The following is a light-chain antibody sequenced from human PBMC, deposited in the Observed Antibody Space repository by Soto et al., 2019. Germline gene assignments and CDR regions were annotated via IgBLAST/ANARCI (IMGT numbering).Light chain of an antibody. J-gene: IGKJ1*01. V-gene: IGKV1-5*01. CDR3: QQYNSYWGT. CDR2: DAS. CDR1: QSISSW. Sequence: DIQMTQSPSTLSASVGDRVTNTCRASQSISSWLAWYQQKPGKAPKLLIYDASSLESGVPSRFSGSGSGTEFTLTISSLQPDDFATYYCQQYNSYWGTFGQGTKVEIK.